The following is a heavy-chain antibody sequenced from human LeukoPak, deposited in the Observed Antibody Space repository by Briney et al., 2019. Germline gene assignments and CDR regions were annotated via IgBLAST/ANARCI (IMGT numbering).Heavy chain of an antibody. D-gene: IGHD2-21*02. Sequence: ASVKVSCKASGYTFSTYYVHWVRQAPGHGLEWMGVINPRDGSTSYAQKFQGRVTMSTATYTTTVYMELCSVTSEDTPVYCCARDQVVTAFLEFDYWGRGTLVTVSS. CDR1: GYTFSTYY. J-gene: IGHJ4*02. CDR2: INPRDGST. CDR3: ARDQVVTAFLEFDY. V-gene: IGHV1-46*01.